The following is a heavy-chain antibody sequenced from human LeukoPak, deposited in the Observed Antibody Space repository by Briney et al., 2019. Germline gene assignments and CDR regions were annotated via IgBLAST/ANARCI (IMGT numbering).Heavy chain of an antibody. D-gene: IGHD3-22*01. J-gene: IGHJ4*02. CDR2: INHSGST. V-gene: IGHV4-34*01. CDR3: ARWREEYDSSGYPWYLDY. CDR1: GGSFSGYY. Sequence: LETLSLTCAVYGGSFSGYYWSWIRQPPGKGLEWIGEINHSGSTNYNPSLKSRVTISVDTSKNQFSLKLSSVTAADTAVYYCARWREEYDSSGYPWYLDYWGQGTLVTVSS.